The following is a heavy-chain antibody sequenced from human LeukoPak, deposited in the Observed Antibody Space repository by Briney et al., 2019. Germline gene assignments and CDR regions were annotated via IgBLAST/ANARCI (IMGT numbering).Heavy chain of an antibody. CDR3: AKDQYSAEGASDY. V-gene: IGHV3-30*18. D-gene: IGHD5-12*01. CDR2: IKHVGTIK. CDR1: GFTFSSYG. J-gene: IGHJ4*02. Sequence: GGSLRLSCAASGFTFSSYGMHWVRQAPGKGLEWVAVIKHVGTIKYSADSVQGRFTISRDNSKNTLYLQMNSLRAEDTGVYYCAKDQYSAEGASDYWGQGTLVTVSS.